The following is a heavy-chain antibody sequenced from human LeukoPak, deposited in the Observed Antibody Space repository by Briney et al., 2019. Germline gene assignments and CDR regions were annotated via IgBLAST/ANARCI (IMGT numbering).Heavy chain of an antibody. J-gene: IGHJ6*02. CDR3: ARGRRMDGMDV. D-gene: IGHD5-24*01. CDR2: MNPNSGNT. CDR1: GGTFSSYA. V-gene: IGHV1-8*02. Sequence: ASVKVSCKASGGTFSSYAISWVRQAPGQGLEWMGWMNPNSGNTGYAQKFQGRVTMTRNTSISTAYMELSSLRSEDTAVYYCARGRRMDGMDVWGQGTTVTVSS.